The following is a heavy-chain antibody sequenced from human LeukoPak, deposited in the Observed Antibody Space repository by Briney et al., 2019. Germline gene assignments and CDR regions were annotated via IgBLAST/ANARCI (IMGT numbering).Heavy chain of an antibody. D-gene: IGHD2-8*01. CDR1: GGSISSGGYY. J-gene: IGHJ4*02. V-gene: IGHV4-31*03. CDR2: IYYSGST. CDR3: ARLTSVPGMVFGSFDY. Sequence: SETLSLTCTVSGGSISSGGYYWSWIRQHPGKGLEWIGYIYYSGSTYYNPSLKSRVTISVDTSKNQFSLKLSSVTAADTAVYYCARLTSVPGMVFGSFDYWGQGTLVTVSS.